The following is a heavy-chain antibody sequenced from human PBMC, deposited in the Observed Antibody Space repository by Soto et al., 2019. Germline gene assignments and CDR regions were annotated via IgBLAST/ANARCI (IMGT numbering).Heavy chain of an antibody. CDR1: GFTFSSYA. CDR2: ISGSGGST. Sequence: EVQLLESGGGLVQPGGSLRLSCAASGFTFSSYAMSWVRQAPGKGLEWVSAISGSGGSTYYADSVKGRFTISRDNAKNTLYLQMNSLRAEDTAVYYCSKDRDSWDDYYGSGSCMDVWGQGTTVTVSS. CDR3: SKDRDSWDDYYGSGSCMDV. D-gene: IGHD3-10*01. V-gene: IGHV3-23*01. J-gene: IGHJ6*02.